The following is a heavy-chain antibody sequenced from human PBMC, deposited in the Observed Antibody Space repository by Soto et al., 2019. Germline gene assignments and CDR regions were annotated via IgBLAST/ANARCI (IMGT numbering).Heavy chain of an antibody. J-gene: IGHJ5*02. D-gene: IGHD4-17*01. V-gene: IGHV4-4*07. CDR1: GDPVSKYY. CDR3: ARSPAYGDYANLDT. Sequence: SETLSLTCTVSGDPVSKYYWNWIRQPAGKGLEWIGRIHSTRGPNYNPSLKSRVTMSVDTSKNQFSLKLNLTSVAAADTAVYYCARSPAYGDYANLDTWGQGTLVTVSS. CDR2: IHSTRGP.